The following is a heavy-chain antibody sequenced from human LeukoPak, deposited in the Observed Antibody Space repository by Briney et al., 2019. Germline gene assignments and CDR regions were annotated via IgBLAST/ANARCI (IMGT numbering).Heavy chain of an antibody. CDR2: INHSGYT. J-gene: IGHJ4*02. CDR3: ARGPNWNDFDY. CDR1: GGSFSGYY. V-gene: IGHV4-34*01. D-gene: IGHD1-1*01. Sequence: SETLSLTCAVYGGSFSGYYWSWIRQPPGKGLEWIGEINHSGYTTYNPSLKSRVTMSIDTSKSQFSLKLRSVTAADTAVYFCARGPNWNDFDYWGQGTLVTVSS.